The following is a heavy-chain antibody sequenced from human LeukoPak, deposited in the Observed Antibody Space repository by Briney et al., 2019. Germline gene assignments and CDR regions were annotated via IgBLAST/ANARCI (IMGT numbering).Heavy chain of an antibody. D-gene: IGHD1-26*01. Sequence: ASVKVSCKLSGYTLTELSIHWVRQAPGKGLQWMGHFDPEDGGTIDAQRFQGRVTMTEDTSTDTAYMELSSLRSDDTAVYYCATSWRYYRHFDYWGQGTLVTVSS. CDR1: GYTLTELS. V-gene: IGHV1-24*01. J-gene: IGHJ4*02. CDR3: ATSWRYYRHFDY. CDR2: FDPEDGGT.